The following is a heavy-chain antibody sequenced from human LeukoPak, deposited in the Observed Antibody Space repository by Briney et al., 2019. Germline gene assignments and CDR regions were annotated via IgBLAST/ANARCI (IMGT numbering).Heavy chain of an antibody. V-gene: IGHV1-2*02. CDR2: INPNSGGA. J-gene: IGHJ5*02. Sequence: ASVKVSCKASGYTFTGYYMHWVRQAPGQGLEWMGWINPNSGGANYAQKFQGRVTMTRDTSISTAYMELSSLRSEDTAVYYCARGVDSSWYKNWFDPWGQGTLVTVSS. D-gene: IGHD6-13*01. CDR1: GYTFTGYY. CDR3: ARGVDSSWYKNWFDP.